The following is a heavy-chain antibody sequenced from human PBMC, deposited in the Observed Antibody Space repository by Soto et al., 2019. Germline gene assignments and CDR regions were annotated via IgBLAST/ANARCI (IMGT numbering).Heavy chain of an antibody. V-gene: IGHV3-48*01. CDR2: ISSSSSTI. Sequence: PRGSLRLSCAASGFTFSSYSMNWVRQAPGKGLEWVSYISSSSSTIYYADSVKGRFTISRDNAKNSLYLQMNSLRAEDTAVYYCARDHGYSSSNWFDPWXQGTLVTVSS. J-gene: IGHJ5*02. D-gene: IGHD6-13*01. CDR3: ARDHGYSSSNWFDP. CDR1: GFTFSSYS.